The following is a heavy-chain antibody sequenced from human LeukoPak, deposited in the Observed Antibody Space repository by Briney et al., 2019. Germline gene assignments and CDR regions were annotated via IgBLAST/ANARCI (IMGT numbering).Heavy chain of an antibody. CDR1: GYTFTSYD. D-gene: IGHD6-13*01. CDR3: ARGQQSDY. Sequence: ASVKVSCKASGYTFTSYDINWVRQAPGQGLEWMGWINPNSGGTNYAQKFQGRVTMTRDTSTSTVYMELSSLRSEDTAVYYCARGQQSDYWGQGTLVTVSS. V-gene: IGHV1-8*01. J-gene: IGHJ4*02. CDR2: INPNSGGT.